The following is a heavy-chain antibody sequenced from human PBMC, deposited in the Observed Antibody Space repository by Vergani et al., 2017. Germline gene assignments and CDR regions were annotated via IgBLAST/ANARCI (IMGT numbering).Heavy chain of an antibody. CDR2: INAGNGNT. CDR1: GYTFTSYA. CDR3: ARGDIVGWFDP. J-gene: IGHJ5*02. V-gene: IGHV1-3*01. D-gene: IGHD2-15*01. Sequence: QVQLVQSGAEVKKPGASVKVSCKASGYTFTSYAMHWVRQAPGQRLEWMGWINAGNGNTKYSQKFQDRVTITRDTSASTAYMELSSLRSEDTAVYYCARGDIVGWFDPWGQGTLVTVSS.